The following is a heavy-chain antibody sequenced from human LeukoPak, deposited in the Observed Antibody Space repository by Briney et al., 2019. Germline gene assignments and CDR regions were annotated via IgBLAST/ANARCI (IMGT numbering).Heavy chain of an antibody. CDR1: GYTFTCYG. J-gene: IGHJ4*02. CDR2: INPNSGAS. Sequence: ASVKVSCKASGYTFTCYGISWVRQAPEQGLEWMGWINPNSGASDYAQKFQGRVTMTRDTSITTAYMELSRLGSDDTAVYYCARSGATYFDTLTGYYHTQNFDYWAQGTLVTVSS. CDR3: ARSGATYFDTLTGYYHTQNFDY. V-gene: IGHV1-2*02. D-gene: IGHD3-9*01.